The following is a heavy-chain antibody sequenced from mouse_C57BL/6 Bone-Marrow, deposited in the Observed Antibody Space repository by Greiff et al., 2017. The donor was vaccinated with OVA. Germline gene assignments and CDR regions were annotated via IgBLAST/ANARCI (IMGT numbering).Heavy chain of an antibody. CDR3: ARWVTTCGFDF. J-gene: IGHJ1*03. D-gene: IGHD2-13*01. CDR1: GYTFTRYW. V-gene: IGHV1-7*01. CDR2: INPNGGDT. Sequence: QVQLKQSGADLAKPGASVKLSCKASGYTFTRYWMHWVKQRTGQGLEWIGYINPNGGDTKYTQKFKDKATLTADKSSSTAYLQLSSLTSEDSAVYYCARWVTTCGFDFWGKGTTVTVSS.